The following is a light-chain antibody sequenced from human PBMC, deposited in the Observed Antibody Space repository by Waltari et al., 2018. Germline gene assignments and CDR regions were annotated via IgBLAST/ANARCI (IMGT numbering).Light chain of an antibody. Sequence: DIVLTQSPATLSLSPGARATLSCRASQSINNYLAWYQQKPGQAPRLLIYSASNRATGIPAGFSGSGSGTDFFLTISSLDPEDFAVYYCQQRSSWPRTFGQGTRVEIK. CDR3: QQRSSWPRT. V-gene: IGKV3-11*01. CDR2: SAS. J-gene: IGKJ1*01. CDR1: QSINNY.